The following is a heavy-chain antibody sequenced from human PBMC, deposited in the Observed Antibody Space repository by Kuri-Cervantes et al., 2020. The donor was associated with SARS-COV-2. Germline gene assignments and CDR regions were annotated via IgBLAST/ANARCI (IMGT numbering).Heavy chain of an antibody. CDR2: IIPIFGTA. J-gene: IGHJ6*02. Sequence: SVKVSCKASGGTFSSYAISWVRQAPGQGLEWMGGIIPIFGTANYAQKFQGRVTIIADESTSTAYMELSSLRSEDTAVYYCARVEEYGDSYYYYYGMDVWGQGTTVTVSS. CDR1: GGTFSSYA. V-gene: IGHV1-69*13. D-gene: IGHD4-17*01. CDR3: ARVEEYGDSYYYYYGMDV.